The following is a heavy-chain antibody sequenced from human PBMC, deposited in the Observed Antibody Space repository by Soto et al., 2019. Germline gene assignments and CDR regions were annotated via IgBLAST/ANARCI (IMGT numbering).Heavy chain of an antibody. CDR2: IYYSGST. CDR3: ARVPDTAGAHPTSYYFDY. J-gene: IGHJ4*02. CDR1: GGSISSGGYY. Sequence: SETLSLTCTVSGGSISSGGYYWSWIRQHPGKGLEWIGYIYYSGSTYYNPSLKSRVTISVDTSKNQFSLKLSSVTAADTAVYYCARVPDTAGAHPTSYYFDYWGQGTLVTVSS. D-gene: IGHD5-18*01. V-gene: IGHV4-31*03.